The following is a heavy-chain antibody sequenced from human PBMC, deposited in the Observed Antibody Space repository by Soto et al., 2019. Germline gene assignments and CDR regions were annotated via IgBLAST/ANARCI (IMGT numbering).Heavy chain of an antibody. V-gene: IGHV3-23*01. CDR1: GFSFSNYA. Sequence: GGSLRLSCAASGFSFSNYAMSWVRQAPGKGLEWVSSINIVGGSTYYADSVKGRFTISRDSSKNTLYLQMNSLRAEDTAVYYCATDYAKYDYWGQGTLVTVS. J-gene: IGHJ4*02. CDR3: ATDYAKYDY. D-gene: IGHD2-2*01. CDR2: INIVGGST.